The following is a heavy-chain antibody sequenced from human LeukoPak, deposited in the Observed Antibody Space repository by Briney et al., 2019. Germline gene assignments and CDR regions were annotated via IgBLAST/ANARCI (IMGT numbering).Heavy chain of an antibody. CDR2: INPNSGGT. Sequence: SVKVSCKASGGTFSSYAISWVRRAPGQGLEWMGWINPNSGGTNYAQKFQGRVTMTRDTSITTAYMELSRLRSDDTAVYYCARDLDYYGSGSFFNIWGQGTMVTVSS. D-gene: IGHD3-10*01. CDR1: GGTFSSYA. V-gene: IGHV1-2*02. CDR3: ARDLDYYGSGSFFNI. J-gene: IGHJ3*02.